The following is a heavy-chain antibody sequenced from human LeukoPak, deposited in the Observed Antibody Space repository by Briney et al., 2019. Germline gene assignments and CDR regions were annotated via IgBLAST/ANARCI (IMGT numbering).Heavy chain of an antibody. V-gene: IGHV5-51*01. Sequence: GESLKISCKGSGYTFTTYWIGWVRQMPGKSLVWMALIYPDDSDIRYSPSFQGQVTISADKSMNTAYLQWSSLQASDTAMYYCVRRNRYDFEYWGQGSLVTVSS. J-gene: IGHJ4*02. CDR1: GYTFTTYW. CDR2: IYPDDSDI. D-gene: IGHD1-14*01. CDR3: VRRNRYDFEY.